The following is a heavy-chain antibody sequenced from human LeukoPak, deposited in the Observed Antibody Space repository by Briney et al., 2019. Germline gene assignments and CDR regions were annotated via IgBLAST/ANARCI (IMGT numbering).Heavy chain of an antibody. D-gene: IGHD3-22*01. CDR2: IYYSGST. CDR3: ARADYYDSSRYYSSFDY. CDR1: GGSISSGGYY. Sequence: SETLSLTCTVSGGSISSGGYYWSWIRQPPVKGLEWIGYIYYSGSTNYNPSLKSRVTISVDTSKNQFSLKLSSVTAADTAVYYCARADYYDSSRYYSSFDYWGQGTLVTVSS. V-gene: IGHV4-61*08. J-gene: IGHJ4*02.